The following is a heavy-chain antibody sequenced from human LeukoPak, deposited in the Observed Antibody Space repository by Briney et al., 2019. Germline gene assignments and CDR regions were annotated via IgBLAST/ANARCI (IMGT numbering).Heavy chain of an antibody. Sequence: GGSLRLSCAASGFTVRSNYMSWVRQAPGKGLEWVSVIYSGGSTYYADSVKGRFTISRDNSKNTLYLQMNSLRAEDTAVYYCAAAMVREVSEDYWGQGTLVTVSS. CDR3: AAAMVREVSEDY. V-gene: IGHV3-66*01. D-gene: IGHD3-10*01. CDR2: IYSGGST. CDR1: GFTVRSNY. J-gene: IGHJ4*02.